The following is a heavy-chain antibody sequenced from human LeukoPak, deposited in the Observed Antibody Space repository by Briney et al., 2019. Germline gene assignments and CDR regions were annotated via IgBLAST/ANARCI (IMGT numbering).Heavy chain of an antibody. CDR3: AREIQEFGVVVAESFDY. J-gene: IGHJ4*02. V-gene: IGHV3-30*04. D-gene: IGHD2-15*01. CDR2: ISYDGSNK. CDR1: GFTFSSYA. Sequence: GGSLRLSCAASGFTFSSYAMHWVRQAPGKGLEWVAVISYDGSNKYYADSVKGRFTISRDNSKNTLYLQMNSLRAEDTAVYYCAREIQEFGVVVAESFDYWGQGTLVTVSS.